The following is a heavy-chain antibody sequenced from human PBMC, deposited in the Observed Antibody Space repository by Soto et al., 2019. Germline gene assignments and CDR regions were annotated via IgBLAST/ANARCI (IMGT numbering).Heavy chain of an antibody. D-gene: IGHD3-10*01. CDR2: IIPIFGTA. CDR3: ARERLYGSGSYWYDY. Sequence: QVQLVQSGAEVKKPGSSVKVSCKASGGTFSSYAISWVRQAPGQGLEWMGGIIPIFGTANYAQKFQGRVMSTADESTSTAYRELGSLRSEDTDVYYCARERLYGSGSYWYDYWGQGTLVTVSS. J-gene: IGHJ4*02. CDR1: GGTFSSYA. V-gene: IGHV1-69*01.